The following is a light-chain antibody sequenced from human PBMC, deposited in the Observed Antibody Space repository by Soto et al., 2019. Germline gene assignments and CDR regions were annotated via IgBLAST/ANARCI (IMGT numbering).Light chain of an antibody. CDR3: QQYNSNTWT. CDR2: DAS. V-gene: IGKV1-5*01. J-gene: IGKJ1*01. CDR1: QSISSW. Sequence: DIQMTQSPSTLSASVGDRVTITCRASQSISSWLAWYQQKPGKAPKLLIYDASSLESGVPSRFSGSGSGTEFTLTISSLQPDDFATYYCQQYNSNTWTFGQGTKVDTK.